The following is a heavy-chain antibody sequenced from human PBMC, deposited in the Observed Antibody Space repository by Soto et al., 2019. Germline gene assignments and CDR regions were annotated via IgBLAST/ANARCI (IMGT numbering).Heavy chain of an antibody. V-gene: IGHV4-59*01. D-gene: IGHD3-16*01. CDR2: IYYSGST. CDR3: ARDQGGFDY. J-gene: IGHJ4*02. CDR1: GGSISSYY. Sequence: QVQLQESGPGLVKPSETLSLTCTVSGGSISSYYWSWIRQPPGKGLEWIGYIYYSGSTNYNPSLKSRVTISVDTSKNQFSLKLSSVTAADTAVYYCARDQGGFDYWGQGTLVTVSS.